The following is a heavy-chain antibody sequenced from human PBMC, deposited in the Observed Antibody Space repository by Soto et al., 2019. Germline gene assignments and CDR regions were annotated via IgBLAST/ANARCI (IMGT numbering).Heavy chain of an antibody. J-gene: IGHJ1*01. CDR1: GFTFSSYA. D-gene: IGHD3-9*01. V-gene: IGHV3-23*01. CDR3: AKGLTGYSHPYFQH. Sequence: EVQLLESVGGLVQPGGSLRLSCAASGFTFSSYAMSWVRQAPGKGLEWVSAISGSGGSTYYADSVKGRFTISRDNSKNTLYLQMNSLRAEDTAVSYCAKGLTGYSHPYFQHWGQGTLVTVAA. CDR2: ISGSGGST.